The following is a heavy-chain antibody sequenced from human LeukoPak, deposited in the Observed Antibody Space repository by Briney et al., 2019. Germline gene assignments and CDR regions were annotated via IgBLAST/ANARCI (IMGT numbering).Heavy chain of an antibody. CDR2: ISNDGDT. CDR3: AGDKTTGGWYEFDY. V-gene: IGHV3-53*01. D-gene: IGHD6-19*01. CDR1: GITFSSYA. J-gene: IGHJ4*02. Sequence: GGSLRLSCAASGITFSSYAMSWVRQAPGKGLECVSVISNDGDTYYADSVKGRFTISRDTSKNTMSLQMNSLRAEDTAVYYCAGDKTTGGWYEFDYWGQGTLVTVSS.